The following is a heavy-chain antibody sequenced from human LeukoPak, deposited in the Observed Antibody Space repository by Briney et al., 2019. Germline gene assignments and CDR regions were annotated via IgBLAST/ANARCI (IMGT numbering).Heavy chain of an antibody. Sequence: APVKVSCKVSGYTLTELSMHWVRQAPGKGPEWMGGFDPEDGETIYAQKFQGRVTMTEDTSTDTAYMELSSLGSEDTAVYYCATPMVRGVENWFDPWGQGTLVTVSS. CDR1: GYTLTELS. CDR2: FDPEDGET. V-gene: IGHV1-24*01. CDR3: ATPMVRGVENWFDP. D-gene: IGHD3-10*01. J-gene: IGHJ5*02.